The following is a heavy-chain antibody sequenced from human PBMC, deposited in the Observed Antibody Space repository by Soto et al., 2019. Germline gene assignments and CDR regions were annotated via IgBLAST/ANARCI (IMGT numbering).Heavy chain of an antibody. CDR2: IHYNGNT. CDR3: AREGNLGRWIQPLDS. J-gene: IGHJ4*02. V-gene: IGHV4-61*03. CDR1: GGSLSRSGYY. D-gene: IGHD2-2*03. Sequence: SETLSLTCTVSGGSLSRSGYYWSWIRQPPGKGLEWIGNIHYNGNTKYSPPPKSRVTMSVDTSKNHFSLKLISVTTADTAVYFCAREGNLGRWIQPLDSWGKGTLVTVAS.